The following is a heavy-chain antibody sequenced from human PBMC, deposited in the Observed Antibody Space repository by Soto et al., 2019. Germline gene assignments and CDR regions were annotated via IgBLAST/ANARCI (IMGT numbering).Heavy chain of an antibody. J-gene: IGHJ4*02. CDR2: ISPSGTT. D-gene: IGHD3-10*01. Sequence: SETLSLTCAVYGGSFSNNYWTWFRQPPGKGPEWIGEISPSGTTKYIPSLKSRGTISVDTSRKQFFLKVTSVSAADTAVYYCATSLWFGTQPEIWGPGTLVTVS. CDR1: GGSFSNNY. CDR3: ATSLWFGTQPEI. V-gene: IGHV4-34*01.